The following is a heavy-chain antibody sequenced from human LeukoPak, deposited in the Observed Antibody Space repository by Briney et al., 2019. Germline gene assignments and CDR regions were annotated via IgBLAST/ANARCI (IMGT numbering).Heavy chain of an antibody. CDR2: ISVSGTNI. D-gene: IGHD6-19*01. J-gene: IGHJ4*02. Sequence: GGSLSLPCVACVFTFSSFEMNGVRGAPGKGREGVSYISVSGTNIYYADSVKGRFTISRDNSKNTLYLQMNSLRAEDTAVYYCAKKRATIAVAGIFDYWGQGTLVTVSS. V-gene: IGHV3-48*03. CDR1: VFTFSSFE. CDR3: AKKRATIAVAGIFDY.